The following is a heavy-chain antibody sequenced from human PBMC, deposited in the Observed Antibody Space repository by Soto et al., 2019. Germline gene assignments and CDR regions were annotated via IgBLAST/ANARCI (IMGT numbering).Heavy chain of an antibody. CDR3: ASDYSGYSADPEYYGVEV. J-gene: IGHJ6*02. D-gene: IGHD3-22*01. V-gene: IGHV4-39*01. CDR2: VYYSGST. Sequence: SETLSLTCSVPGGSVTLTSYYWGWIRQPPGKGLEWIGNVYYSGSTNYNPSLKSRVTISVDTSKNQFSLSLNSVTAADTAVYYCASDYSGYSADPEYYGVEVWGQGTTVTVSS. CDR1: GGSVTLTSYY.